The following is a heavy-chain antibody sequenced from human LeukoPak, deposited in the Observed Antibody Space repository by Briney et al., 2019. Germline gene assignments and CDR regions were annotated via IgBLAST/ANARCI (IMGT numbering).Heavy chain of an antibody. J-gene: IGHJ5*02. CDR1: GFTFSTYF. V-gene: IGHV3-7*01. Sequence: QPGRSLRLSCAASGFTFSTYFMHWVRQAPGKGLEWVANIKQDGSEKYYVDSVKGRFTISRDNAKNSLYLQMNSLRAEDTAVYYCARDRRRWLQEPWGQGTLVTVSS. D-gene: IGHD5-24*01. CDR2: IKQDGSEK. CDR3: ARDRRRWLQEP.